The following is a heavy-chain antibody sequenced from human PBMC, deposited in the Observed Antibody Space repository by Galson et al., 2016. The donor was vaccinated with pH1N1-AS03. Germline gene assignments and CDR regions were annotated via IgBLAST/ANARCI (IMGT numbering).Heavy chain of an antibody. CDR3: ARWER. CDR2: INIDGSAK. D-gene: IGHD1-1*01. J-gene: IGHJ4*02. V-gene: IGHV3-7*03. Sequence: CAASELTFSDYWMSWVRQAPGKGPEWVADINIDGSAKYYVDSVKGRCTISRDNAKNSLYLQINNLRAEDTAMYYCARWERWGQGTLVTVSS. CDR1: ELTFSDYW.